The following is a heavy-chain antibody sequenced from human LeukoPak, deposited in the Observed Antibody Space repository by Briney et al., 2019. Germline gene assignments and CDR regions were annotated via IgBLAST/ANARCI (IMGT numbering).Heavy chain of an antibody. D-gene: IGHD5-18*01. CDR2: IYSGGST. V-gene: IGHV3-66*04. Sequence: GGSLRLSCSASGFTFYDYAMSWVRQAPGKGLEWVSVIYSGGSTYYADSVKGRFTISRDNSKNTLYLQMNSLRAEDTAVYYCARLSGYSYGTLAFDYWGQGTLVTVSS. J-gene: IGHJ4*02. CDR3: ARLSGYSYGTLAFDY. CDR1: GFTFYDYA.